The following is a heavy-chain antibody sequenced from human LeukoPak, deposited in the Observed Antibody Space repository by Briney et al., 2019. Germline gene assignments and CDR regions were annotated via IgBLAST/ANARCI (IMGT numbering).Heavy chain of an antibody. CDR1: GGSISSGDYY. J-gene: IGHJ3*01. Sequence: SETLSLTCTVSGGSISSGDYYWSWIRQPPGKGLEWIGYIYHSGSTYYNPSLKSRVTISVDRSKNQFSPKLSSVTAADTAVYYCANADRYCSSGSWPVPDAFDFWGQGTMVTVSS. CDR3: ANADRYCSSGSWPVPDAFDF. CDR2: IYHSGST. D-gene: IGHD2-15*01. V-gene: IGHV4-30-2*01.